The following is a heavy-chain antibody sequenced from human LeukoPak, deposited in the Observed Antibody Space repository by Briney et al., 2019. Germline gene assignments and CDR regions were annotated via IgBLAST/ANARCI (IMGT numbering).Heavy chain of an antibody. CDR2: INPSGGST. D-gene: IGHD6-6*01. CDR3: AKDKEYSSSYGAFDI. CDR1: GYTFSDYY. J-gene: IGHJ3*02. V-gene: IGHV1-46*01. Sequence: ASVKVSCKASGYTFSDYYMHWVRQAPGQGLEWMGIINPSGGSTNYAQKFQGRVTMTRDTSTSTVHMELNSLTSEDTAVYYCAKDKEYSSSYGAFDIWGQGTMVTVSS.